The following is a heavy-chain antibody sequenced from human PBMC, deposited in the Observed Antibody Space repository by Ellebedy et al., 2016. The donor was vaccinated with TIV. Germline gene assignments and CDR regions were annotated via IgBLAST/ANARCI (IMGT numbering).Heavy chain of an antibody. CDR1: GGSISSRTRY. V-gene: IGHV4-39*01. J-gene: IGHJ6*02. Sequence: MPSETLSLTCTVSGGSISSRTRYWGWFRQTPEKGLEWIGTVYLTGNTYYNPYLSNRITISADTSNHQFSLKLTSVTAADTAVYYCATARRDPLYYVVDVWGRGTTVTVSS. D-gene: IGHD6-13*01. CDR2: VYLTGNT. CDR3: ATARRDPLYYVVDV.